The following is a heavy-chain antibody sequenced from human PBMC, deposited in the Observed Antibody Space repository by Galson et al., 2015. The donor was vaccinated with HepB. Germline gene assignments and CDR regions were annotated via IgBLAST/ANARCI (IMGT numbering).Heavy chain of an antibody. CDR3: ASSPAHNPMVRGPERPYYYYGMDV. V-gene: IGHV4-34*01. CDR2: INHSGST. J-gene: IGHJ6*02. CDR1: GGSFSGYY. D-gene: IGHD3-10*01. Sequence: SETLSLTCAVYGGSFSGYYWSWIRQPPGKGLEWIGEINHSGSTNYNPSLKSRVTISVDTSKNQFSLKLSSVTAADTAVYYCASSPAHNPMVRGPERPYYYYGMDVWGQGTTVTVSS.